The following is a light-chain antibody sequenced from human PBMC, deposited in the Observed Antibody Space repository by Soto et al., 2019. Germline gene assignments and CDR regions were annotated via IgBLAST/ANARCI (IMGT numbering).Light chain of an antibody. V-gene: IGKV3-15*01. Sequence: EIVMTQSPATLSVSPGERATLSCRASHSVSSNLAWYQQKPGQAPRLLIFGASSRATGIPARFSGSGSGTEFTLTISSLQSEDIAVYYCQQYNNLPRTFGQGTKVEI. CDR2: GAS. J-gene: IGKJ1*01. CDR1: HSVSSN. CDR3: QQYNNLPRT.